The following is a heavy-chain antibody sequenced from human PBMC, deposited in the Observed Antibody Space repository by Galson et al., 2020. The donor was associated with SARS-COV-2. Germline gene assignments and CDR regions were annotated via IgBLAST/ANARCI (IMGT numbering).Heavy chain of an antibody. CDR3: ARDHDKAETQSAFDI. D-gene: IGHD3-9*01. V-gene: IGHV1-46*01. CDR1: GYTFTSYY. J-gene: IGHJ3*02. CDR2: INPSGGST. Sequence: ASVKVSCKASGYTFTSYYMHWVRQAPGQGLEWMGIINPSGGSTSYAQKFQGRVTMTRDTSTSTVYMELSSLRSEDTAVYYCARDHDKAETQSAFDIWGQGTMVTVSS.